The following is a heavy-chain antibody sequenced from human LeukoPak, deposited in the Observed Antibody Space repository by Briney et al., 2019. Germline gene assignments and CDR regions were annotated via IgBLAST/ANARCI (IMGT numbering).Heavy chain of an antibody. CDR3: ARAAVQSQRPYYLDY. CDR2: ISSSSSYI. J-gene: IGHJ4*02. Sequence: GGSLRLSCAASGFTFSSYSMNWVRQAPGKGLEWVSSISSSSSYIYYADSVKGRFTISRDNAKNSLYLQMNSLRAEDTAVYYCARAAVQSQRPYYLDYWGQGTLVTVSS. V-gene: IGHV3-21*01. CDR1: GFTFSSYS. D-gene: IGHD1-1*01.